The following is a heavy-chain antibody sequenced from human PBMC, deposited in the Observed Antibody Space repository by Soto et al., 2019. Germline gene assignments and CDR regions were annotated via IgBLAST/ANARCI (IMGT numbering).Heavy chain of an antibody. CDR2: IYYSGST. J-gene: IGHJ4*02. D-gene: IGHD4-17*01. V-gene: IGHV4-39*01. CDR3: ASPSRRGVTIDY. CDR1: GGSISSSSYY. Sequence: QLQLQESGPGLVKPSETLSLTCTVSGGSISSSSYYWGWIRQPPGKGLEWIGSIYYSGSTYYNPSLKSRVTISVDTSKNQFSLKLSSVTAADTAVYYCASPSRRGVTIDYWGQGTLVTVSS.